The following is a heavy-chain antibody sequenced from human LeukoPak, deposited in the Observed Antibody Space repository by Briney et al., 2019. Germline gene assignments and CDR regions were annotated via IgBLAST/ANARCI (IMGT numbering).Heavy chain of an antibody. Sequence: AGGSLRLSCAASGFTVSSNYMSWVRQAPGKGLEWVSVIYSGGSTYYADSVKGRFTISRDNSKNTLCLQMNSLRAEDTAVYYCARDRSSSWYGNWFDPWGQGTLVTVSS. CDR3: ARDRSSSWYGNWFDP. CDR2: IYSGGST. J-gene: IGHJ5*02. D-gene: IGHD6-13*01. V-gene: IGHV3-53*01. CDR1: GFTVSSNY.